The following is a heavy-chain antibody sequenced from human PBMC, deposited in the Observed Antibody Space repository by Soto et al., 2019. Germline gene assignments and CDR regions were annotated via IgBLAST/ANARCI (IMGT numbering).Heavy chain of an antibody. Sequence: SQTLSLTCAISGDSVSSNTASWNWIRQSPSRGLEWLGRTYFRSKWYNDYAVSVKSRIIINPDTSDNQFSLQLNSVTPEDTAVYFCAKGDNLGPKTGYAFDPWGQGIMVTVSS. V-gene: IGHV6-1*01. D-gene: IGHD5-12*01. CDR3: AKGDNLGPKTGYAFDP. CDR2: TYFRSKWYN. J-gene: IGHJ5*02. CDR1: GDSVSSNTAS.